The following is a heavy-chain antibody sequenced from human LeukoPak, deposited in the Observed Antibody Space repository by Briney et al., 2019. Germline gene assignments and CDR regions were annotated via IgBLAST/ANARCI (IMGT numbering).Heavy chain of an antibody. CDR1: GFTFSSYG. V-gene: IGHV3-30*18. Sequence: GGSLRLSCAASGFTFSSYGMHWVRQAPGKGLEWVAVISYDGSNKYYADSVKGRFTISRDNSKNTLYLQMNSLRAEDTAVYYCAKDSGAENYYDSSGYYYEGNNWFDPWGQGTLVTVSS. J-gene: IGHJ5*02. CDR3: AKDSGAENYYDSSGYYYEGNNWFDP. CDR2: ISYDGSNK. D-gene: IGHD3-22*01.